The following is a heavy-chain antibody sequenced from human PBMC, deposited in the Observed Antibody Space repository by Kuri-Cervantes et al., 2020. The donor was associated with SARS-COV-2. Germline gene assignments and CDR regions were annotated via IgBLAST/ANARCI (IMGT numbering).Heavy chain of an antibody. CDR2: IYYSGST. CDR3: AREVRGPYYYYYYYMDV. J-gene: IGHJ6*03. Sequence: LRLSCTVSGGSISSGGYYWSWIRQHPGKGLEWIGYIYYSGSTYYNPSLKSRVTISVDTSKNQFSLKLSSVTAADTAVYYCAREVRGPYYYYYYYMDVWGKGTTVTVSS. D-gene: IGHD3-10*01. V-gene: IGHV4-31*03. CDR1: GGSISSGGYY.